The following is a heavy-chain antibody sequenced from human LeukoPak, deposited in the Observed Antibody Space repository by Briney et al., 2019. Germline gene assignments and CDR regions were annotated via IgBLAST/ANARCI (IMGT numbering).Heavy chain of an antibody. J-gene: IGHJ5*02. CDR2: INDDGSST. CDR3: VRGGPSTWS. V-gene: IGHV3-74*01. Sequence: PGGSLRLSCAASGFTFKLYWMHWVRQAPGKGPVWVSRINDDGSSTTYADSVKGRFTISRDDAKNMLFLQMNSLRGEDTAVYYCVRGGPSTWSWGQETLVTVSS. CDR1: GFTFKLYW. D-gene: IGHD2-15*01.